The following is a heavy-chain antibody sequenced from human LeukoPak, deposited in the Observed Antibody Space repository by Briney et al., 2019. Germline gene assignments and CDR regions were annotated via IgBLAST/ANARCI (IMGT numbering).Heavy chain of an antibody. J-gene: IGHJ4*02. CDR3: ARRAGEYSHPYDY. D-gene: IGHD4-17*01. CDR1: GFTFRTSN. V-gene: IGHV3-53*01. CDR2: IYSGGKT. Sequence: GGSLRLSCAASGFTFRTSNMNWVRQAPGKGLEWVSFIYSGGKTHYSDSVKGRFTISRENSKKTLYLQMNSLRAEDTAVYYCARRAGEYSHPYDYWGQGTLVTVSS.